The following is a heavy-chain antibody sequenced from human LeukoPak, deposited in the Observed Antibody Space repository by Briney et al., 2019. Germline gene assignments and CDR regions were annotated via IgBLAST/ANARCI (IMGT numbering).Heavy chain of an antibody. CDR3: ARGQIRYDFWSGYYK. D-gene: IGHD3-3*01. J-gene: IGHJ4*02. CDR1: GGTFSSYA. V-gene: IGHV1-69*13. Sequence: ASMKVSCKASGGTFSSYAISWVRQAPGQGLEWMGGIIPIFGTANYAQKFQGRVTITADESTSTAYMELSSLRSEDTAVYYCARGQIRYDFWSGYYKWGQGTLVTVSS. CDR2: IIPIFGTA.